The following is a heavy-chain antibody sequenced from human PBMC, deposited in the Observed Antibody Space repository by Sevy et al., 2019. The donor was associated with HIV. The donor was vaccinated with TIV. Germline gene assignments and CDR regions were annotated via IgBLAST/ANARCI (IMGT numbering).Heavy chain of an antibody. Sequence: GGSLRLSCTGSGFTFGDDAMSWVRQAPGKELEWVAFLKHKAYGGTLDYAASVKGRFSISRDDSKSIAHLQMNDLKTEDTAIYYCTLCKGAQSIFDYWGQGALVTVSS. CDR2: LKHKAYGGTL. D-gene: IGHD1-26*01. CDR1: GFTFGDDA. V-gene: IGHV3-49*04. J-gene: IGHJ4*02. CDR3: TLCKGAQSIFDY.